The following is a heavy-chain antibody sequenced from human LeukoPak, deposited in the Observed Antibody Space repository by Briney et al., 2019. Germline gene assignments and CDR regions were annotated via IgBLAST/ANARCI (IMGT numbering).Heavy chain of an antibody. CDR2: IDPSDSYT. CDR1: GXSFTTYW. CDR3: ARHLYGSVTYNVDY. J-gene: IGHJ4*02. Sequence: GESLRISSKGSGXSFTTYWITWVRQMPGKGLEWMGTIDPSDSYTNYSPSFQGHVSISVDKSISTAYLQWSSLKASDTAMYYCARHLYGSVTYNVDYWGQGTLVTVSS. V-gene: IGHV5-10-1*01. D-gene: IGHD3-10*01.